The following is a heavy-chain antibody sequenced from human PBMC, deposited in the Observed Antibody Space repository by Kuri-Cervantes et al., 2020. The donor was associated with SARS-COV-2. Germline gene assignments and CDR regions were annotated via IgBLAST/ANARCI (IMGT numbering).Heavy chain of an antibody. CDR2: IYPGDSDT. J-gene: IGHJ5*02. CDR1: GYSFTSYW. CDR3: ARWDIRFLGSWFDP. D-gene: IGHD3-3*01. Sequence: GGSLRLSCKGSGYSFTSYWIGWVRQMPGKGLEWMGIIYPGDSDTRYSPSFQGQVTISADKSISTAYLQWSSLKASDTAMYYCARWDIRFLGSWFDPWGQGTLVTVSS. V-gene: IGHV5-51*01.